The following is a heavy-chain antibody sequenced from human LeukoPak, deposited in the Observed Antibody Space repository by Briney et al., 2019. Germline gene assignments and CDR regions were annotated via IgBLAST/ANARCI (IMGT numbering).Heavy chain of an antibody. V-gene: IGHV5-51*01. J-gene: IGHJ4*02. D-gene: IGHD5-24*01. CDR3: AIINHPDGRVY. CDR1: GYPFTTSW. CDR2: IYAGSSAA. Sequence: GESLKISCQGFGYPFTTSWIGWVRKLHGKDLEWTAIIYAGSSAAKYSPSFQGQVSISTDRSISTAYLHWSSLKASDTAIYYCAIINHPDGRVYWGQGTLVAVSS.